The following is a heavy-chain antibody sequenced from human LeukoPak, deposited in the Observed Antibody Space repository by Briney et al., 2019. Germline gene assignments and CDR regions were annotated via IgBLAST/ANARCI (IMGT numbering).Heavy chain of an antibody. V-gene: IGHV7-4-1*02. J-gene: IGHJ3*02. D-gene: IGHD6-13*01. CDR1: GYTFTSYA. CDR3: ARALRAAAGHDAFDS. CDR2: INTNAGNP. Sequence: ASVKVSCKASGYTFTSYAMNWARQAPGQGLEWMGWINTNAGNPTYAQGFTGRFVFSLDTSVSTAYLQISSLKAEDTAVYYCARALRAAAGHDAFDSWGQGTMVTVSS.